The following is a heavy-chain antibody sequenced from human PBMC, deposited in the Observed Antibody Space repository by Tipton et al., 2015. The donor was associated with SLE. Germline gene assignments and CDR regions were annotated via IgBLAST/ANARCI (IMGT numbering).Heavy chain of an antibody. J-gene: IGHJ3*02. D-gene: IGHD5-18*01. Sequence: TLSLTCIVSGGSISSHYWSWIRQPPGKGLEWIGYIYYSGSTNYNPSLKSRVTISVDTSKNQFSLKLSSVTAADTAVYYCARARLGRGYSYGYGAFDIWGQGTMVTVSS. V-gene: IGHV4-59*11. CDR1: GGSISSHY. CDR3: ARARLGRGYSYGYGAFDI. CDR2: IYYSGST.